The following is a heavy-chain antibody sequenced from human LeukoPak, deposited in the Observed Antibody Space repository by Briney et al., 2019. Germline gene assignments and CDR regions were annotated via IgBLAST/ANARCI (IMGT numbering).Heavy chain of an antibody. J-gene: IGHJ4*02. CDR3: ARHISGDSEFDY. D-gene: IGHD7-27*01. CDR1: GGSISSYY. V-gene: IGHV4-59*08. Sequence: SETLSLTCTVSGGSISSYYWSWIRQPPGKGLEWIGYIYYSGSTNYNPSLKSRVTISVDTSKNQFSLKLSSVTAADTAVYYCARHISGDSEFDYWGQGTLVTVSS. CDR2: IYYSGST.